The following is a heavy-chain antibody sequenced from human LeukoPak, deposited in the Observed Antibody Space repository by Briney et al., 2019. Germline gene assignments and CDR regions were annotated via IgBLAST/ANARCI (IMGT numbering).Heavy chain of an antibody. V-gene: IGHV4-59*12. CDR2: IYYSGTT. J-gene: IGHJ4*02. Sequence: SETLSLTCTVSGGSISSYYWSWIRQPPGKGLEWIGYIYYSGTTNYNPSLKSRVTISVDTSKNQFSLKLSSVTAADTAVYYCARLELRYFDWLSTYYFDYWGQGTLVTVSS. CDR3: ARLELRYFDWLSTYYFDY. CDR1: GGSISSYY. D-gene: IGHD3-9*01.